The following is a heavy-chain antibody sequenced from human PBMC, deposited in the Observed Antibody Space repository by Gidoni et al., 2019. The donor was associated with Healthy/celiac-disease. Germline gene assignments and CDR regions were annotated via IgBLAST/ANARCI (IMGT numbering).Heavy chain of an antibody. V-gene: IGHV3-9*01. Sequence: EVQLVESGGGLVQPGRSLRLSCAASGFTFDDYSMHWVRQAPGKGLEWVSGISGNSGSIGYADSVKGRFTISRDNAKNSLYLQMNSLRAEDTALYYCAKVSSGSQGGYYFDYWGQGTLVTVSS. CDR3: AKVSSGSQGGYYFDY. D-gene: IGHD3-3*01. CDR2: ISGNSGSI. CDR1: GFTFDDYS. J-gene: IGHJ4*02.